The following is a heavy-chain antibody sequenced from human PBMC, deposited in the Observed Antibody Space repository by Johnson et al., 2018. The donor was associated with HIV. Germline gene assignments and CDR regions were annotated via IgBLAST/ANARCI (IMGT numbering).Heavy chain of an antibody. CDR1: GFTVSSNY. D-gene: IGHD2-21*02. J-gene: IGHJ3*02. V-gene: IGHV3-66*01. CDR2: IYSGGSTI. Sequence: VQLVESGGGLVQPGGSLRLSCAASGFTVSSNYMSWVRQAPGKGLEWVSVIYSGGSTIYYADSVKGRFTISRDNDKNSLYLQMNSLRAEDTAVYYCARGGAYCGGDCNAFDIWGQGTMVTVSS. CDR3: ARGGAYCGGDCNAFDI.